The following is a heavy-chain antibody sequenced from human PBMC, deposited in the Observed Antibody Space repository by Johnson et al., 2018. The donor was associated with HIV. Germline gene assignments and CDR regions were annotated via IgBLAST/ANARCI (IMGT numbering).Heavy chain of an antibody. Sequence: VHLVESGGGVVQPGRSLRLSCAASGFTFNTYGMHWVRQAPGKGLEWVAVIWYDGSNKYYADSVKGRFTISRDSSKNTLYLQMNSLRAEDTAVYYCAKDRIGLTMVPRAFDFWGQGTMVTVSS. D-gene: IGHD3-10*01. CDR1: GFTFNTYG. J-gene: IGHJ3*01. CDR2: IWYDGSNK. CDR3: AKDRIGLTMVPRAFDF. V-gene: IGHV3-33*06.